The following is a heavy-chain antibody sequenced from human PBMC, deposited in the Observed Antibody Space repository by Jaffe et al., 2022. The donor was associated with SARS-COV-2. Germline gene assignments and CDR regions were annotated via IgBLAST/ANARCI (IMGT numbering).Heavy chain of an antibody. CDR1: GGSISTSPYY. CDR2: IYVGGSP. Sequence: QVQLQESGPGLVKPSQTLSLSCTVSGGSISTSPYYWSWIRHPAGKGLEWIGRIYVGGSPNYSPSLKSRVTISVDPSKNQFSLSLSSVTAADTALYYCARGSSTGGFDYWGPGTLVTVSS. D-gene: IGHD2-8*02. CDR3: ARGSSTGGFDY. V-gene: IGHV4-61*02. J-gene: IGHJ4*02.